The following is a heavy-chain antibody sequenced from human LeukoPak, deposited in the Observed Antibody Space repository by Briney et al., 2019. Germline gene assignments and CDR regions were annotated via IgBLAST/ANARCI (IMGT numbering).Heavy chain of an antibody. J-gene: IGHJ4*02. CDR3: AGYGDYYFDY. V-gene: IGHV1-18*01. D-gene: IGHD4-17*01. CDR1: GYTFTNYG. Sequence: ASVKVSCKASGYTFTNYGISWVRQAPGQGLEWMGWIRTSNGNTNYAQKLQDRVTMTTDTSTNTAYMELRRLRSDDTAVYYCAGYGDYYFDYWGQGTLVTVSS. CDR2: IRTSNGNT.